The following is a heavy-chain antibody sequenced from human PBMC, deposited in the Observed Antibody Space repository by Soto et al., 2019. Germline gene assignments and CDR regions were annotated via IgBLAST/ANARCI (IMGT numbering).Heavy chain of an antibody. Sequence: SETLSLTCAVYGGSFSGYYWSWIRQPPGKGLEWIGEINHSGSTNYNPSLKSRVTISVDTSKNQFSLKLSSVTAADTAVYYCARGRRDIVVVPAALVGYYYMDVWGKGTTVTVSS. CDR1: GGSFSGYY. CDR3: ARGRRDIVVVPAALVGYYYMDV. D-gene: IGHD2-2*01. CDR2: INHSGST. J-gene: IGHJ6*03. V-gene: IGHV4-34*01.